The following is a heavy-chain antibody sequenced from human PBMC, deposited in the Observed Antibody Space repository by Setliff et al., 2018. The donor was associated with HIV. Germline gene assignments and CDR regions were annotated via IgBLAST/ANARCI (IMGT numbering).Heavy chain of an antibody. Sequence: ASVKVSCKASGYTFTSYDINWVRQATGQGLEWMGWMNPNSGDAGYAQKFQGRVTITRETSISTAYMELNSLRVEDTAVYYCAKVAPLPGTMDVWGQGTTVTVSS. V-gene: IGHV1-8*03. CDR1: GYTFTSYD. CDR2: MNPNSGDA. CDR3: AKVAPLPGTMDV. J-gene: IGHJ6*02. D-gene: IGHD1-1*01.